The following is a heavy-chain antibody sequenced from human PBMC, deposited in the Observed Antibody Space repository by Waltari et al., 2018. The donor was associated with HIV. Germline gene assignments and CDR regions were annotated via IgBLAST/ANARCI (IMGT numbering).Heavy chain of an antibody. Sequence: QVQLKQWGAGLLKPSETLSVTCAVSGGSLGTYYWNWVRHSPGKGLGWIGEIIPSGGTTYRPSLRVLFTISRDCSKNLFSLKWTSVPATDTAVYYCAGILHRASYSMDVWGQGTTVIVS. J-gene: IGHJ6*02. CDR2: IIPSGGT. V-gene: IGHV4-34*02. CDR1: GGSLGTYY. D-gene: IGHD4-4*01. CDR3: AGILHRASYSMDV.